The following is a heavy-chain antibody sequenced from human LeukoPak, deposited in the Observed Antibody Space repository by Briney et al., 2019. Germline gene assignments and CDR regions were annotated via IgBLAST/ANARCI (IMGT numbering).Heavy chain of an antibody. V-gene: IGHV1-69*13. CDR1: GGTFSSYA. Sequence: VASVKVSCKASGGTFSSYAISWVRQAPGQGLEWMGGIIPIFGTANYAQKFQGRVTITADESTSTAYMELSSLRSEDTAVYYCARDLIAVAGFDYWGQGTLVTVSS. CDR3: ARDLIAVAGFDY. J-gene: IGHJ4*02. CDR2: IIPIFGTA. D-gene: IGHD6-19*01.